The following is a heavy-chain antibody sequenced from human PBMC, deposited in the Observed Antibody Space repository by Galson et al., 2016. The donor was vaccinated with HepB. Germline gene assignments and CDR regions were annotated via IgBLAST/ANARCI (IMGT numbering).Heavy chain of an antibody. V-gene: IGHV2-70*04. CDR3: VRLGAAGLAFDI. D-gene: IGHD6-13*01. CDR1: GFSLTNTGMR. CDR2: IDWDDQK. J-gene: IGHJ3*02. Sequence: PALVKPTQTLTLTCNFSGFSLTNTGMRVNWIRQSPGKAPEWLARIDWDDQKVYRESLEARLTISKDTYKNQVVLTMTNMDPADSGTYYCVRLGAAGLAFDIWGPGTKVTVSS.